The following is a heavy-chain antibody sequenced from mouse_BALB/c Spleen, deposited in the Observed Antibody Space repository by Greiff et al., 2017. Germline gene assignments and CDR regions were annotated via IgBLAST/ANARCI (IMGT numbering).Heavy chain of an antibody. CDR1: GYAFTNYL. D-gene: IGHD4-1*02. J-gene: IGHJ2*01. V-gene: IGHV1-54*01. CDR2: INPGSGGT. CDR3: AGPQLGHYFDY. Sequence: VQLQQSGAELVRPGTSVKVSCKASGYAFTNYLIEWVKQRPGQGLEWIGVINPGSGGTNYNEKFKGKATLTADKSSSTAYMQLSSLTSDDSAVYFCAGPQLGHYFDYWGQGTTLTVSS.